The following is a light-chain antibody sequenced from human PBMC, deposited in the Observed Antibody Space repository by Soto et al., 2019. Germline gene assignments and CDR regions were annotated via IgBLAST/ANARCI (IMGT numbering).Light chain of an antibody. Sequence: DIQMTQSPSSLSASVGDRVTITCRASQSISNYLNWYQQKPGKAPKLLIYAASSLQSGVPSRFSGSGSGTDFTLTISSLQPEDFATYYCQQSYSKPRTFGQGTKVEIQ. CDR2: AAS. V-gene: IGKV1-39*01. J-gene: IGKJ1*01. CDR3: QQSYSKPRT. CDR1: QSISNY.